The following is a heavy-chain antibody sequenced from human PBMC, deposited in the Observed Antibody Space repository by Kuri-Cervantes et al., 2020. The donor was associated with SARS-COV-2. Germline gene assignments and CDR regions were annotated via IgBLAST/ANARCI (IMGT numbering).Heavy chain of an antibody. CDR2: SGAASGSSGSSP. J-gene: IGHJ4*02. CDR1: GFNFNYLA. CDR3: SVASCTNDIPYSNNPFDY. V-gene: IGHV3-23*01. Sequence: GESLKSSCAASGFNFNYLALRWVRLAPGKGLEWVSASGAASGSSGSSPYYADSVKGRFTISRDDSKNTVYVQMNSLTAEDTAVYYCSVASCTNDIPYSNNPFDYWGQGTLVTVSS. D-gene: IGHD2-8*01.